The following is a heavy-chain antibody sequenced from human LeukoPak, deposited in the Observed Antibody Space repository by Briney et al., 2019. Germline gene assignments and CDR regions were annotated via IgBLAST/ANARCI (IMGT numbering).Heavy chain of an antibody. D-gene: IGHD1-26*01. Sequence: KPGGSLRLSCAASGLTFIYAWMSWVRQAPGKGLEWVGRIKSKGSGGTTDYAAPVKGRFTISRDDSTNTVYLQMNSLKTEDTAIFYCIPSGSIPDRFDYWGQGTQVTVSS. V-gene: IGHV3-15*01. CDR2: IKSKGSGGTT. CDR1: GLTFIYAW. CDR3: IPSGSIPDRFDY. J-gene: IGHJ4*02.